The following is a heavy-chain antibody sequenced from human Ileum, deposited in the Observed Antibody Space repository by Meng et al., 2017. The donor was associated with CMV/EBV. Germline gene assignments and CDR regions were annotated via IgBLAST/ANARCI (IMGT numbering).Heavy chain of an antibody. Sequence: GGSLRLSCAAFGFTFSRYGMYWVRQAPGKGLEWAAIIGHDGSDSYYGDSVKGRFTISRDNSKNMLFLQMTNVKPEDTALYFCAKSRTDIVVVPADSWGQGTLVTVSS. CDR1: GFTFSRYG. D-gene: IGHD2-15*01. V-gene: IGHV3-30*02. J-gene: IGHJ4*02. CDR2: IGHDGSDS. CDR3: AKSRTDIVVVPADS.